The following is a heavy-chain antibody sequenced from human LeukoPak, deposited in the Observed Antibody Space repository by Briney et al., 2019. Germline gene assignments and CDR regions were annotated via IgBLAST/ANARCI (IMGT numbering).Heavy chain of an antibody. J-gene: IGHJ4*02. V-gene: IGHV3-21*04. CDR1: GFTFSSYS. CDR2: ISSSSSYI. D-gene: IGHD5-18*01. Sequence: GGSLRLSCAASGFTFSSYSMNWVRQAPGKGLEWVSSISSSSSYIYYADSVKGRFTISRDNAKNSLYLQMNSLRAEDTAVYYCAKRSYVDTAMVTMIDYWGQGTLVTVSS. CDR3: AKRSYVDTAMVTMIDY.